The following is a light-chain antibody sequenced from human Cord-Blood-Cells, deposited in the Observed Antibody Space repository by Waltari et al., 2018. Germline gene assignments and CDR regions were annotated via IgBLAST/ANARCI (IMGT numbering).Light chain of an antibody. J-gene: IGLJ3*02. V-gene: IGLV2-8*01. CDR1: SSDVGGSNY. CDR2: EVS. Sequence: QSALTQPPSASGSPGQSVTISCTGTSSDVGGSNYVSWYQHHPAKAPKLMIYEVSKRPSGGPDRFSGSKSGNTASLTVSGLQAEDEADYYCSSYAGSNNWVFGGGTKLTVL. CDR3: SSYAGSNNWV.